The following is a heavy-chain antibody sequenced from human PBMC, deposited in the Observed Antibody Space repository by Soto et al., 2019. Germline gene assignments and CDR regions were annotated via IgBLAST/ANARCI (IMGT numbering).Heavy chain of an antibody. CDR3: ARSLRYFDWLLWNDAFDI. CDR1: GFTFSSYS. D-gene: IGHD3-9*01. V-gene: IGHV3-21*01. Sequence: GSLRLSCAASGFTFSSYSMNWVRQAPGRGLEWVSSISSSSSYIYYADSVKGRFTISRDNAKSSLYLQMNSLRAEDTAVYYYARSLRYFDWLLWNDAFDIWGQGTMVTVSS. CDR2: ISSSSSYI. J-gene: IGHJ3*02.